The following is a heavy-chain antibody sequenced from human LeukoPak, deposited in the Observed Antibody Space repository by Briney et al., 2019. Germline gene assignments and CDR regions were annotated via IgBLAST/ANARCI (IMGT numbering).Heavy chain of an antibody. D-gene: IGHD4-17*01. CDR2: MNPNSGNT. J-gene: IGHJ4*02. V-gene: IGHV1-8*01. Sequence: ASVKVSCKASGYTFTSYDINWVRQATGQGLERMGWMNPNSGNTGYAQKFQGRVTMTRNTSISTAYIELSSLRSEDTAVYYCARGEPYTVTSDYWGQGTLVTVSS. CDR3: ARGEPYTVTSDY. CDR1: GYTFTSYD.